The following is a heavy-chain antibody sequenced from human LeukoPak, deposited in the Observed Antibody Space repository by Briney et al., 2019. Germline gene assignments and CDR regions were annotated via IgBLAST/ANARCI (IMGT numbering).Heavy chain of an antibody. CDR1: GFTFSSYA. V-gene: IGHV3-23*01. Sequence: PGGSLRLSCAASGFTFSSYAMSWVRQAPGKGLEWVSAISGSGGSTYYADSVKGRFTISRDNSKNTLYLQMNSLRAEDTAVYYCAKGGLYGDYGYYYYGMDVWGQGTTVTVSS. CDR2: ISGSGGST. J-gene: IGHJ6*02. CDR3: AKGGLYGDYGYYYYGMDV. D-gene: IGHD4-17*01.